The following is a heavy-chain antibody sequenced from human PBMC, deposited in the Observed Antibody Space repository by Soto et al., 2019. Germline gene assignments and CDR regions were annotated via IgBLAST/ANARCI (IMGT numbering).Heavy chain of an antibody. Sequence: SETLSLTCSVSGVSISSYFWSWIRQAPGRGLEWIGYTYHRGSTNYSPSLKSRVAISLDTSENQFSLKVNPVTAADTAVYYCARIGGYHGPLDYWGQGTPVTVSS. CDR1: GVSISSYF. CDR3: ARIGGYHGPLDY. J-gene: IGHJ4*02. CDR2: TYHRGST. V-gene: IGHV4-59*01. D-gene: IGHD6-25*01.